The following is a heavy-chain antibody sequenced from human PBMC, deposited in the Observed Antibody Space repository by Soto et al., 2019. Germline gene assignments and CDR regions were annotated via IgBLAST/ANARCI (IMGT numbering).Heavy chain of an antibody. Sequence: PVGSLRLSCAASGFTFSSYGMHWVRQAPGKGLEWVAVISYDGSNKYYADSVKGRFTISRDNSKNTLYLQMNSLRAEDTAVYYCAKLAAVFPAERWLQSEFDYWGQGTLVTVSS. D-gene: IGHD5-12*01. J-gene: IGHJ4*02. V-gene: IGHV3-30*18. CDR2: ISYDGSNK. CDR3: AKLAAVFPAERWLQSEFDY. CDR1: GFTFSSYG.